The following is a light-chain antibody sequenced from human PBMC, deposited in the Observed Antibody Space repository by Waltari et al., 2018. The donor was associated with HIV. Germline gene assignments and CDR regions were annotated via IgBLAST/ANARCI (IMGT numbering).Light chain of an antibody. CDR1: QTISRY. V-gene: IGKV1-39*01. CDR2: GAS. Sequence: DIQMTQTPSALSPSVGDRINITCRASQTISRYLNWYQQKPGKAPKVVIYGASSSLSGVPSRFSGSGSGTDFTLTISSLQREDVGTYYCQQSYSMPPTFGGGTKVEIK. J-gene: IGKJ4*01. CDR3: QQSYSMPPT.